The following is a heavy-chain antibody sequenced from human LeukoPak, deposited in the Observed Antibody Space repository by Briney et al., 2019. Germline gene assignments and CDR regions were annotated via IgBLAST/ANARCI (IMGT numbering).Heavy chain of an antibody. CDR2: ISSSSSTI. D-gene: IGHD4-17*01. Sequence: GGSLRLSCAASGFTFSSYSMNWVRQAPGKGLEWVSYISSSSSTIYYADSVKGRFTISRDNAKNSLYLQMNSLRAEDTAVYYCAKTSYGDYGDYWGQGTLVTVSS. CDR3: AKTSYGDYGDY. V-gene: IGHV3-48*01. CDR1: GFTFSSYS. J-gene: IGHJ4*02.